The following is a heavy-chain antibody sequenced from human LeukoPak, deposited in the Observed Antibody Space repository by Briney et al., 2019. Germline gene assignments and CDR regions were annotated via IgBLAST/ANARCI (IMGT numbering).Heavy chain of an antibody. V-gene: IGHV1-18*01. CDR3: ARDLGGTYRGCFDP. CDR1: GYTFTNYG. D-gene: IGHD1-26*01. Sequence: ASVKVSCKTSGYTFTNYGISWVRQAPGQGLEWMGWISAYNGDTNYAQKLQGRVTMTTDTSTSTAYMELRSLRSDDTAVYYCARDLGGTYRGCFDPWGQGTLVTVSS. J-gene: IGHJ5*02. CDR2: ISAYNGDT.